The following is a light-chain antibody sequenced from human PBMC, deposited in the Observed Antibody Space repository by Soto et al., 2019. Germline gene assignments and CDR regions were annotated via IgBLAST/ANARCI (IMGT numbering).Light chain of an antibody. Sequence: EIVLTQSPGTLSLSPWERATLSCRASQSVSSIYLAWYQQKPGQAPRLLIYGASTRATGIPDRFSGSGSGTDFTLTISGLEPEDFAVYFCQHYGSSLITFGQGTRLEIK. CDR1: QSVSSIY. CDR3: QHYGSSLIT. CDR2: GAS. V-gene: IGKV3-20*01. J-gene: IGKJ5*01.